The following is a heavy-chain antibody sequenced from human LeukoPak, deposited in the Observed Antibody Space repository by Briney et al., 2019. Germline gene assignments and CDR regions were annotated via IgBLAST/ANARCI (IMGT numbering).Heavy chain of an antibody. Sequence: PGGSLRLSCTVSGFTFSRNWMSWVRQAPGKGLEWVANIKQDGSEKYYVDSVKGRFTISRDNVKNSLYLQMNSLRAEDTAVYYCARGNYYHDSSGHHYYFDYWGQGTLVTVSS. CDR3: ARGNYYHDSSGHHYYFDY. CDR1: GFTFSRNW. V-gene: IGHV3-7*03. CDR2: IKQDGSEK. J-gene: IGHJ4*02. D-gene: IGHD3-22*01.